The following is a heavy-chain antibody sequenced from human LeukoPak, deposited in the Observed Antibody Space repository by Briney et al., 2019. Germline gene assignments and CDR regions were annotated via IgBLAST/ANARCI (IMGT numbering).Heavy chain of an antibody. J-gene: IGHJ5*02. CDR3: ARGRRFGESDFDP. D-gene: IGHD3-10*01. CDR2: INPNSGGT. Sequence: GASVKVSCKASGYTFTGYYMHWVRQAPGQGLEWMGWINPNSGGTNYAQKFQGRVTMTRDTSISTAYMELSSLRSEDTAVYYCARGRRFGESDFDPWGQGTLVTVSS. V-gene: IGHV1-2*02. CDR1: GYTFTGYY.